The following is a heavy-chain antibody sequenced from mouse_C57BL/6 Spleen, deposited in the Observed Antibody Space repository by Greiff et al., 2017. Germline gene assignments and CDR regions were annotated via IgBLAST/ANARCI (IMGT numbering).Heavy chain of an antibody. V-gene: IGHV14-4*01. CDR2: IDPENGDT. J-gene: IGHJ3*01. Sequence: VQLQQSGAELVRPGASVKLSCTASGFNIKDDYMHWVKQRPEQGLEWIGWIDPENGDTEYASKFQGKATITADTSSNTAYLQLSSLTSEDTAGYYCTTGTRFAYWGQGALVTVSA. CDR3: TTGTRFAY. D-gene: IGHD4-1*01. CDR1: GFNIKDDY.